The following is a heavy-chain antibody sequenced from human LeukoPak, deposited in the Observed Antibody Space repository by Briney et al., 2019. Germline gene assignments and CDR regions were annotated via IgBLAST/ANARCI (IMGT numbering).Heavy chain of an antibody. J-gene: IGHJ4*02. CDR2: ISYHGSNK. CDR1: GFTFSTYG. CDR3: AKAANEWELLAGYFDY. D-gene: IGHD1-26*01. V-gene: IGHV3-30*18. Sequence: GRSLRLSCAASGFTFSTYGMHWVRQAPGKGLEWVAIISYHGSNKYYADSVKGRFTISRDNSKNTLYLQMNSLRAEDTAVYYCAKAANEWELLAGYFDYWGQGTLVTVSS.